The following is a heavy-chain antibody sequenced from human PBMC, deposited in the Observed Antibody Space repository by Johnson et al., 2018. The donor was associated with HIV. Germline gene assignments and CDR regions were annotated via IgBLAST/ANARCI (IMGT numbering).Heavy chain of an antibody. CDR3: ARVSGELDDAFDV. J-gene: IGHJ3*01. V-gene: IGHV3-13*01. CDR1: GFTVSNNY. D-gene: IGHD1-26*01. CDR2: IGTAGDT. Sequence: VQLVESGGGLVQPGGSLRLSCAASGFTVSNNYMSWVRQAPGTGLEWVSAIGTAGDTYYPGSVKGRFTISRENAKNSLYLQMNSLRAGDTAVYYCARVSGELDDAFDVWGQGTMVTVSS.